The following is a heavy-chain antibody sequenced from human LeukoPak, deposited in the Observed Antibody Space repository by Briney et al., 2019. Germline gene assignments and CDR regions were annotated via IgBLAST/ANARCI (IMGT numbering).Heavy chain of an antibody. D-gene: IGHD6-19*01. Sequence: PGESLKISCKGSGYSFTSYWISWVRQMPGKGLEWMGRIDPSDSYTNYSPSFQGHVTISADKSVSTAYLQWSSLKASDTAMYYCARHPGSSGWTSHNGYWGQGTLVTVSS. J-gene: IGHJ4*02. CDR3: ARHPGSSGWTSHNGY. CDR1: GYSFTSYW. CDR2: IDPSDSYT. V-gene: IGHV5-10-1*01.